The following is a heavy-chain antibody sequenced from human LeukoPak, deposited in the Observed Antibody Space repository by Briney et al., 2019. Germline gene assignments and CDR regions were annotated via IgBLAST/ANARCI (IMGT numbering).Heavy chain of an antibody. CDR1: GFTFSSYE. CDR2: ISSSGSTI. CDR3: AVTYYYGSGSYGSSPY. J-gene: IGHJ4*02. Sequence: GGSLRLSCAASGFTFSSYEMNWVRQAPGKGLEWVSYISSSGSTIYYADSVKGRFTISRDNAKNSLYLQMNSLRAEDTAVYYCAVTYYYGSGSYGSSPYWGQGTLVTVSS. V-gene: IGHV3-48*03. D-gene: IGHD3-10*01.